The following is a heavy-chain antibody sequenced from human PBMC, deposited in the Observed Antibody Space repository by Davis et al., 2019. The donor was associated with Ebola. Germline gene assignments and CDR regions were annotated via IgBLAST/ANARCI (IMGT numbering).Heavy chain of an antibody. J-gene: IGHJ4*02. V-gene: IGHV4-28*01. D-gene: IGHD6-19*01. CDR2: IYYSGST. CDR1: GYSISSSNW. Sequence: SETLSLTCAVSGYSISSSNWWGWIRQPPGKGLEWIGYIYYSGSTYYNPSLKSRVTMSVDTSKNQFSLKLSSVTAVDTAVYYCARTVAGAIIYFDYWGQGTLVTVSS. CDR3: ARTVAGAIIYFDY.